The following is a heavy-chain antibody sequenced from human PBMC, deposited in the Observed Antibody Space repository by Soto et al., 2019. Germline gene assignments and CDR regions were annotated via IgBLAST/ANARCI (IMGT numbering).Heavy chain of an antibody. J-gene: IGHJ4*02. D-gene: IGHD6-13*01. Sequence: GGSLRLSCAASGSTFSNYWMNWVRQAPGKGLEWVANIKQDGSKKYYVDSMKGRFTISRDNAKNSLYLQMNSLRAEDTAVYYCARDVSGSSWPDYWGQGTLVTVSS. CDR2: IKQDGSKK. CDR1: GSTFSNYW. CDR3: ARDVSGSSWPDY. V-gene: IGHV3-7*01.